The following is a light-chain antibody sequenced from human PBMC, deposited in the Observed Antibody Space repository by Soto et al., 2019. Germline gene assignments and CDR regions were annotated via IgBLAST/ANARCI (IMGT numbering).Light chain of an antibody. Sequence: QSVLTQPPSVSAAPGQKVTISCSGSSSNIGNNYVSWYQQLPGTAPKLLIYENNKRPSGIPDRFSGSKSGTSATLGITGLQSGAEADYYCGTWDSSLSAYVFGTGTKLTVL. J-gene: IGLJ1*01. CDR3: GTWDSSLSAYV. V-gene: IGLV1-51*02. CDR2: ENN. CDR1: SSNIGNNY.